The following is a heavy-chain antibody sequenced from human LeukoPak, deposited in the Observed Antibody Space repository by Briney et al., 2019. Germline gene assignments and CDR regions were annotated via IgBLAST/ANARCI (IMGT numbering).Heavy chain of an antibody. CDR2: ISYDGSNK. D-gene: IGHD3-16*01. CDR3: AKVRVDAYVSPSDY. V-gene: IGHV3-30*18. Sequence: SGRSLRLSCAASGFTFSSYGMHWVRQAPGMGLEWVAIISYDGSNKYYADSVKGRFTISRDNSRNTLYLQMNSLRAEDTALYYCAKVRVDAYVSPSDYWGQGTLVTVSS. J-gene: IGHJ4*02. CDR1: GFTFSSYG.